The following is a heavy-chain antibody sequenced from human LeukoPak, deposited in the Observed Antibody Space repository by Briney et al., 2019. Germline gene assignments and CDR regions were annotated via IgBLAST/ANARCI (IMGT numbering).Heavy chain of an antibody. CDR1: GFTFSSYA. V-gene: IGHV3-30*14. CDR3: AKDLGSSWFFDY. D-gene: IGHD6-13*01. J-gene: IGHJ4*02. CDR2: ISYDGSNK. Sequence: GGSLRLSCAASGFTFSSYAMHWVRQAPGKGLEWVAVISYDGSNKYYADSVKGRFTISRDNSKNTLYLQMNSLRAEDTAVYYCAKDLGSSWFFDYWGQGTLVTVSS.